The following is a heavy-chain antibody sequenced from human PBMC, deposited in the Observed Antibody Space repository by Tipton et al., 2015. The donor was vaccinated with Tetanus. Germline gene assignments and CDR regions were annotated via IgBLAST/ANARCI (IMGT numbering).Heavy chain of an antibody. CDR3: ATPGQVTVDAFDI. Sequence: KPGESLKISCKGSGYSFTSYWIGWVRQMPGKGLEWMGIIYPGDSDTRYSPSVQGQVTISADKSISTAYLQWSSLKASDTAMYYCATPGQVTVDAFDIWGQGTMVTVSS. J-gene: IGHJ3*02. CDR2: IYPGDSDT. CDR1: GYSFTSYW. D-gene: IGHD2-21*02. V-gene: IGHV5-51*01.